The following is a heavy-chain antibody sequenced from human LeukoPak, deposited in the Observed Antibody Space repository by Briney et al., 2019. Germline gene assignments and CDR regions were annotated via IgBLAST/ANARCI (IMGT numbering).Heavy chain of an antibody. CDR3: ARGSNYYGLGY. CDR2: INHSGST. CDR1: GGSFSGYY. J-gene: IGHJ4*02. D-gene: IGHD3-10*01. V-gene: IGHV4-34*01. Sequence: SETLSLTCAVYGGSFSGYYWSWIRQPPGKGLEWIGEINHSGSTNYNPSLKSRVTISVDTSKNQFSLKLSSVTAADTAVYYCARGSNYYGLGYWGQGTLVTVSS.